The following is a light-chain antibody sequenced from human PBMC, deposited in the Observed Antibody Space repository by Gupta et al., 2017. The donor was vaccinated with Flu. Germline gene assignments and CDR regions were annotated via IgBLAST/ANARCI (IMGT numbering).Light chain of an antibody. J-gene: IGKJ1*01. V-gene: IGKV3-20*01. CDR2: CAS. CDR3: HQDESSPRT. Sequence: EIVLTQSPGTLSLSPGERATLSCRARQTVSSNYLAWYQPKPGQAPRLLIYCASTTAIGIPGRFSGSGTETAFTLTISRLEPEDFAVYYCHQDESSPRTFGQGTEVEIK. CDR1: QTVSSNY.